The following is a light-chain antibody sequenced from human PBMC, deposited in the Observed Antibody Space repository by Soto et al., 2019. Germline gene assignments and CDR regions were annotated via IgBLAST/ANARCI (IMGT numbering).Light chain of an antibody. Sequence: QSALTQPASVSGYPGQSITISCTGTSSDVGSSNYVSWYQQYPGKVPKLLIDRVSNRPSGVSNRFSGSKSVYTASLTISRLQTEDEADYFCTSSTIDSRYVFGTGTMLTVL. J-gene: IGLJ1*01. CDR2: RVS. CDR1: SSDVGSSNY. CDR3: TSSTIDSRYV. V-gene: IGLV2-14*01.